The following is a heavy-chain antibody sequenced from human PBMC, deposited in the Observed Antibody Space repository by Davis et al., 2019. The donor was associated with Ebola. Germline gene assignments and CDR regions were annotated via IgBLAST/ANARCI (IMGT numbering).Heavy chain of an antibody. CDR3: AKDKDPSGPGGFDY. CDR1: GFSFGDYA. D-gene: IGHD5-12*01. J-gene: IGHJ4*02. V-gene: IGHV3-9*01. CDR2: TNSNGGSI. Sequence: SLKISCAASGFSFGDYAMHWVRQPPGKGLEWVSGTNSNGGSIRYADSVKGRFTISRDNAKDSLFLQMNSLRAEDTALYYCAKDKDPSGPGGFDYWGQGTLVTVSS.